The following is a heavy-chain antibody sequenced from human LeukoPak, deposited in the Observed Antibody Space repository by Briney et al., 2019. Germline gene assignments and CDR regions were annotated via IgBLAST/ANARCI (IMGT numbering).Heavy chain of an antibody. V-gene: IGHV4-4*07. CDR3: ARDRQWLVDH. D-gene: IGHD6-19*01. Sequence: SETLSLTCTVPGDSISSYYWSWIRQPAGKGLEWIGRVYVTGSTNLNPALQSRVTMSVDTSKNQFSLKLTSVTVADTAVYYCARDRQWLVDHWGQGTLVTVSP. CDR1: GDSISSYY. J-gene: IGHJ5*02. CDR2: VYVTGST.